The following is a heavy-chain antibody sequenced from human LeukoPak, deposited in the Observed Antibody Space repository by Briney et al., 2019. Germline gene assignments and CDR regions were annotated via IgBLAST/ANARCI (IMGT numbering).Heavy chain of an antibody. CDR3: ARVPVYYYGSGNGWFDP. CDR1: GGSISSSSYY. CDR2: IYYSGST. D-gene: IGHD3-10*01. J-gene: IGHJ5*02. Sequence: SETLSLTCTVSGGSISSSSYYWGWIRQPPGKGLEWIGSIYYSGSTYYNPSLKSRVTISVDTSKNQFSLKLSSVTAADTAVYYCARVPVYYYGSGNGWFDPWGQGTLVTVSS. V-gene: IGHV4-39*07.